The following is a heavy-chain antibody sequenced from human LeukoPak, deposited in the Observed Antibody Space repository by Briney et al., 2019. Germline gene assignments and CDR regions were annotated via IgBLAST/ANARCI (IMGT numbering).Heavy chain of an antibody. CDR3: ARERYCSSTSCYYFDY. CDR2: IIPIFGTA. CDR1: GGTFSSYA. J-gene: IGHJ4*02. Sequence: ASVKVSCKASGGTFSSYAISWVRQAPGQGLEWMGGIIPIFGTANYAQKFQGRVTMTRDTSISTAYMELSRLRSDDTAVYYCARERYCSSTSCYYFDYWGQGTLVTVSS. D-gene: IGHD2-2*01. V-gene: IGHV1-69*05.